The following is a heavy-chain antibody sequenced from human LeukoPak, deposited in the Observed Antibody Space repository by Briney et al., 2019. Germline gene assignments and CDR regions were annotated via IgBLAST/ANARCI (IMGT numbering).Heavy chain of an antibody. V-gene: IGHV1-8*03. Sequence: ASVKVSCKASGYTFTSYDINWVRQATGQGLEWMGWMNPNSGNTGYAQKFQGRVTITRNTSISTAYMELSSLRSEDTAVYYCARWSSTSSVSGYWGQGTLVTVSS. CDR1: GYTFTSYD. J-gene: IGHJ4*02. CDR3: ARWSSTSSVSGY. D-gene: IGHD2-2*01. CDR2: MNPNSGNT.